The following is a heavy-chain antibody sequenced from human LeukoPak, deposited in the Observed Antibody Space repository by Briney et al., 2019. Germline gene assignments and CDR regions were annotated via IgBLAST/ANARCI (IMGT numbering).Heavy chain of an antibody. D-gene: IGHD1-26*01. J-gene: IGHJ6*02. CDR1: GGTFSSYA. Sequence: SVKVSCKASGGTFSSYAISWVRQAPGQGLEWMGGIIPIFGTANYAQKFQGRVTITADKSTSTAYMELSSLRSEDTAVYYCARVVESGSYFYYYYGMDVWGQGTTVTVSS. CDR2: IIPIFGTA. CDR3: ARVVESGSYFYYYYGMDV. V-gene: IGHV1-69*06.